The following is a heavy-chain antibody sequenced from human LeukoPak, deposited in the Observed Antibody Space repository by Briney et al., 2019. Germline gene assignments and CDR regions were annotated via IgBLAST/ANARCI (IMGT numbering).Heavy chain of an antibody. CDR3: AKPISGGLAVTADWFDP. CDR1: GFAFSTYD. CDR2: INASAINT. V-gene: IGHV3-23*01. D-gene: IGHD6-19*01. Sequence: GGSLRLSCSASGFAFSTYDMHWDRQVRGKGLEWVSAINASAINTSYADSVKGRFTISRDNSKSTLYLQLNSLRAEDTAVYYCAKPISGGLAVTADWFDPWGQGTLVTVSS. J-gene: IGHJ5*02.